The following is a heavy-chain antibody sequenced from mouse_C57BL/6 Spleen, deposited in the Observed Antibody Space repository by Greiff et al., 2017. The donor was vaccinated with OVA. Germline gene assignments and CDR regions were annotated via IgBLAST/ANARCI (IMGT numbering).Heavy chain of an antibody. V-gene: IGHV5-6*01. CDR3: ARSITTVVAHFDY. Sequence: EVQLVESGGDLVKPGGSLKLSCAASGFTFSSYGMSWVRQTPDKRLEWVATISSGGSYTYYPDSVKGRFTISRDNAKNTLYLQMSRLKSEDTAMYYCARSITTVVAHFDYWGQGTTLTVSS. CDR1: GFTFSSYG. CDR2: ISSGGSYT. J-gene: IGHJ2*01. D-gene: IGHD1-1*01.